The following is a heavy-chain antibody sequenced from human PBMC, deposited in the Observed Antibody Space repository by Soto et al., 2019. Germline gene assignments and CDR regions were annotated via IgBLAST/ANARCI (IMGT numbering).Heavy chain of an antibody. CDR3: ARDSLGYCSGGSCYRYYYGMDV. CDR2: INHSGST. Sequence: SETLSLTCTVSGGSINSGGYYWSWIRQPPGKGLEWIGEINHSGSTNYNPSLKSRVTISVDTSKNQFSLKLSSVTAADTAVYYCARDSLGYCSGGSCYRYYYGMDVWGQGTTVTVSS. J-gene: IGHJ6*02. CDR1: GGSINSGGYY. V-gene: IGHV4-34*01. D-gene: IGHD2-15*01.